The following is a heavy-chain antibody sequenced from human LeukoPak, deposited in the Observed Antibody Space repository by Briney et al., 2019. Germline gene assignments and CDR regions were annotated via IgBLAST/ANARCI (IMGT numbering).Heavy chain of an antibody. CDR1: GFTFSSYA. J-gene: IGHJ4*02. D-gene: IGHD3-22*01. CDR3: AKGLGYYYDSSGY. Sequence: GGSLRLSCAASGFTFSSYAMSWVRQAPGKGLEWVSAISGSGGSTYYADSVKGRFSISRDNSKNTLYLQMNSLRAEDTAVSYCAKGLGYYYDSSGYWGQGTLVTVSS. V-gene: IGHV3-23*01. CDR2: ISGSGGST.